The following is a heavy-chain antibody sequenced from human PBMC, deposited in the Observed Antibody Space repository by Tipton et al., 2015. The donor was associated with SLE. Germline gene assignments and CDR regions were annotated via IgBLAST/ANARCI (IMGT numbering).Heavy chain of an antibody. CDR2: IYYSGST. CDR3: ATGSRTGTTD. J-gene: IGHJ4*02. D-gene: IGHD1-7*01. Sequence: TLSLTCTVSGGSISSSSYYWGWIRQPPGMGLEWIGSIYYSGSTYYNPPLKSRVTISVDTSKNQFSLKLSSVTAADTAVYYCATGSRTGTTDWGQGTLVTVSS. V-gene: IGHV4-39*07. CDR1: GGSISSSSYY.